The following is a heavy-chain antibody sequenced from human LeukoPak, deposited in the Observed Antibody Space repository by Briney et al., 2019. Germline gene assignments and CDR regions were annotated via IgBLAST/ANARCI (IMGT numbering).Heavy chain of an antibody. J-gene: IGHJ4*02. D-gene: IGHD1-26*01. CDR2: ISGSGGST. CDR1: GFTFSSYA. CDR3: AKSRSSGGSYYLFGY. Sequence: GGSLRLSCAASGFTFSSYAMSWVRQAPGKGLEWVSAISGSGGSTYYADSVKGRFTISRDNSKNTLYLQMYSLRAEDTAVYYCAKSRSSGGSYYLFGYWGQGTLVTVSS. V-gene: IGHV3-23*01.